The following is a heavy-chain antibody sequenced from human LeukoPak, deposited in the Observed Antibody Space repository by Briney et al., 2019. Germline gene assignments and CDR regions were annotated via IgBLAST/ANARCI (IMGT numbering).Heavy chain of an antibody. Sequence: SSETLSLTCTVSGHSISSGYYWGWIRQPPGKGLEWIGSIYHSGSTYYNPSLKSRVTISVDTSKNQFSLKLSSVTAADTAVYYCARETVRGDPIDYWGQGTLGTVSS. CDR2: IYHSGST. CDR1: GHSISSGYY. J-gene: IGHJ4*02. V-gene: IGHV4-38-2*02. D-gene: IGHD3-10*01. CDR3: ARETVRGDPIDY.